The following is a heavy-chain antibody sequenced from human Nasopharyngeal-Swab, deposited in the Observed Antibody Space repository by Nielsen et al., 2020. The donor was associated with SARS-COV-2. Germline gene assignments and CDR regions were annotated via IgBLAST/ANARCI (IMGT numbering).Heavy chain of an antibody. Sequence: WIRQPPGKGLEWVAVISYDGSNKYYADSVKGRFTISRDNSKNTLYLQMNSLRAEDTAVYYCAKGAYSYGNYYYHCGMDVWGQGTTVTVSS. J-gene: IGHJ6*02. CDR3: AKGAYSYGNYYYHCGMDV. D-gene: IGHD5-18*01. V-gene: IGHV3-30*04. CDR2: ISYDGSNK.